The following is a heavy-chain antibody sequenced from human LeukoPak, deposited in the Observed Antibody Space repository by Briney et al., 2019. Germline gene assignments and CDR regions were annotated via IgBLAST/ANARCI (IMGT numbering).Heavy chain of an antibody. CDR3: ARYHTALNY. CDR1: GVAFGDYG. CDR2: INWKGDTT. V-gene: IGHV3-20*04. J-gene: IGHJ4*02. Sequence: PGGSLRLSCAGSGVAFGDYGMSWVRQAPGKGLEWVSAINWKGDTTGYADSVKGRFTISRDNAEKSLYLQMNSLRAEDTAFYYCARYHTALNYWGQGTLVTASS. D-gene: IGHD5-18*01.